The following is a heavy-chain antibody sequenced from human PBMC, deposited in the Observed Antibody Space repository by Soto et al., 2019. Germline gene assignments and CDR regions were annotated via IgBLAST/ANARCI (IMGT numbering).Heavy chain of an antibody. J-gene: IGHJ4*02. CDR3: VREDGKGGPNSAFDY. D-gene: IGHD3-16*01. Sequence: LRLSCASSGFTFSTYTMNWVRQAPGKGLEWVSSINGRGNYIYYAESVKGRFTISRDNAKNSLYLQMDRLRAEDTALYYCVREDGKGGPNSAFDYWCLGALVTVSS. V-gene: IGHV3-21*01. CDR1: GFTFSTYT. CDR2: INGRGNYI.